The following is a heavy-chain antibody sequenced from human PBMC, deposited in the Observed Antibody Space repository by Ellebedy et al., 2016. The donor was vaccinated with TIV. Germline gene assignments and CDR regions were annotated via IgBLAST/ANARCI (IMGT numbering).Heavy chain of an antibody. Sequence: AASVKVSCKASGGTFSSYAISWVRQAPGQGLEWMGRIIPILGIANYAQKFQGRVTITADKSTSTAYMELSSLRSEDTAVYYCARTLRVTQLPLYWYFDLWGRGTLVTVSS. J-gene: IGHJ2*01. CDR1: GGTFSSYA. D-gene: IGHD4-23*01. CDR2: IIPILGIA. V-gene: IGHV1-69*04. CDR3: ARTLRVTQLPLYWYFDL.